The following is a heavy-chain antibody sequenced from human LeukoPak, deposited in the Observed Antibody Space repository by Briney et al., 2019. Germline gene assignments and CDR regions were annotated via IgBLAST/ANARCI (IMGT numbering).Heavy chain of an antibody. CDR2: LTRTSSAT. V-gene: IGHV3-48*01. CDR3: ATGGSEYRSDWFDS. D-gene: IGHD5-18*01. CDR1: GFRFSSYD. J-gene: IGHJ5*01. Sequence: HPGGSLRLSCVGSGFRFSSYDMNWVRQAPGRGLEWLSYLTRTSSATWYADSVKGRFTIFRDNAKSSLYLQMNGLRVEDTAVYYCATGGSEYRSDWFDSWGQGTLVNVAS.